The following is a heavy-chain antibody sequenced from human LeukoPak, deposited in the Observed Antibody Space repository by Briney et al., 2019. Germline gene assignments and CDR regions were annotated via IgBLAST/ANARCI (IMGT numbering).Heavy chain of an antibody. Sequence: PGGSLRLSCADSGFTFSDYYMSWIRQAPGKGMEWISYISSSAGTIYYADSVKGRFTISRDNAKNSLYLQMNSLRVEDTAVYYCAKDRHSYSNAYFFDYWGQGTLVTVSS. CDR2: ISSSAGTI. J-gene: IGHJ4*02. D-gene: IGHD4-11*01. CDR3: AKDRHSYSNAYFFDY. CDR1: GFTFSDYY. V-gene: IGHV3-11*04.